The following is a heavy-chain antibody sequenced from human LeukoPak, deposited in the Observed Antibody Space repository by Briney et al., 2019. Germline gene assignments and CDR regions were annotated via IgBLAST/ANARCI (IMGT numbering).Heavy chain of an antibody. V-gene: IGHV3-21*01. D-gene: IGHD6-19*01. CDR1: GFTFSSDS. Sequence: GGSLRLSCAASGFTFSSDSMNWVRPAPGKGPEWVSSISSSSSYIYYADSMKGRFTIYRDNAKNSLYLQMNSLRAEDTAVYYCARVRGGQWLAYYYYGMDVWGQGTTVTVSS. J-gene: IGHJ6*02. CDR3: ARVRGGQWLAYYYYGMDV. CDR2: ISSSSSYI.